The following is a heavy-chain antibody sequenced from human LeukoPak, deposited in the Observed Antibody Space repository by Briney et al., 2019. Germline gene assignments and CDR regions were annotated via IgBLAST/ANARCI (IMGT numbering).Heavy chain of an antibody. V-gene: IGHV3-9*01. Sequence: PGRSLRLSCAASGFTFDDFALHWVRQAPGKGLEWVSGISWNSGDIGYADSVKGRFTISRDNAKNSLYLQMNSLRAEDTALYYCAKLYGHSYGYIDFWGQGTLVTVSS. CDR2: ISWNSGDI. J-gene: IGHJ4*02. CDR1: GFTFDDFA. D-gene: IGHD5-18*01. CDR3: AKLYGHSYGYIDF.